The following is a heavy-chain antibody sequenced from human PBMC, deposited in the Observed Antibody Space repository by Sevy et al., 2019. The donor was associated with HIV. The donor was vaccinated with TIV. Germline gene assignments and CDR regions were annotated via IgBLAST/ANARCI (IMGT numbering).Heavy chain of an antibody. CDR3: AREGSWGYYDSSGYLDAFDI. CDR1: GFTFSSYS. Sequence: GGSLRLSCAASGFTFSSYSMNWVHQAPGKGLEWVSYISSSSSTIYYADSVKGRFTISRDNAKNSLYLQMNSLRAEDTAVYYCAREGSWGYYDSSGYLDAFDIWGQGTMVTVSS. D-gene: IGHD3-22*01. CDR2: ISSSSSTI. V-gene: IGHV3-48*01. J-gene: IGHJ3*02.